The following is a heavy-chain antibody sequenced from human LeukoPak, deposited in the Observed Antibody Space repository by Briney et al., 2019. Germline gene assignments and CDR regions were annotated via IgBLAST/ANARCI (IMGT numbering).Heavy chain of an antibody. D-gene: IGHD3-9*01. CDR2: ISYDGSNK. CDR3: TRDLMDYDVSTGLHHYYMDV. V-gene: IGHV3-30-3*01. J-gene: IGHJ6*02. Sequence: PGGSLRPSCAASGFTFSSYAMHWVRQAPGKGLEWVAVISYDGSNKYYADSVKGRFTISRDNSKNTLYLQMNTLRVEDTAVYYCTRDLMDYDVSTGLHHYYMDVWGQGTTVTVSS. CDR1: GFTFSSYA.